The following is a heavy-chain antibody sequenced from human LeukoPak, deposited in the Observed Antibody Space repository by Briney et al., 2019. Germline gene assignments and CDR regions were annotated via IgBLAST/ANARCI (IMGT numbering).Heavy chain of an antibody. CDR1: GFSISSGYY. J-gene: IGHJ4*02. V-gene: IGHV4-38-2*02. CDR3: ARMVGYYAIYFDY. Sequence: SETLSLTCTVSGFSISSGYYWRWVRQSPGKGLEWIGSINRSGATYYNPSLQSRVTISVDTSKNQFSLKLSSVTAADTAVYYCARMVGYYAIYFDYWGQGTLATVSS. D-gene: IGHD3-10*01. CDR2: INRSGAT.